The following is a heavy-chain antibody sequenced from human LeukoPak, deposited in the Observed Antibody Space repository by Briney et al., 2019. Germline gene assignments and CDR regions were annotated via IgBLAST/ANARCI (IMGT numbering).Heavy chain of an antibody. CDR3: ARDSSWPPDAFYI. D-gene: IGHD6-13*01. CDR1: GGTFSSYA. V-gene: IGHV1-69*01. CDR2: IIPIFGTA. Sequence: SVKVSCKASGGTFSSYAISWVRQAPGQGLEWMGGIIPIFGTANYAQKFQGRVTITADESTSTAYMELSSLRSEDTAVYYCARDSSWPPDAFYIWGQGTMVTVSS. J-gene: IGHJ3*02.